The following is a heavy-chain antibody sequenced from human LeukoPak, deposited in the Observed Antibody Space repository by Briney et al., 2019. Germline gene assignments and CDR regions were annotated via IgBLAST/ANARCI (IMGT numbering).Heavy chain of an antibody. J-gene: IGHJ4*02. CDR3: ARDAERWLQTPFDY. V-gene: IGHV3-48*03. Sequence: GGSLRLSCAASGFTFSRHGMHWVRQAPGKGLEWVSYISSSGSTIYYADSVKGRFTISRDNAKNSLYLQMNSLRAEDTAVYYCARDAERWLQTPFDYWGQGTLVTVSS. D-gene: IGHD5-24*01. CDR2: ISSSGSTI. CDR1: GFTFSRHG.